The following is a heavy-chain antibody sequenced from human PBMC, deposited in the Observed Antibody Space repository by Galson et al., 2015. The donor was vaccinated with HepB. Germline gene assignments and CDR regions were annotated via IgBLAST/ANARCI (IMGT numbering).Heavy chain of an antibody. CDR3: ARVRTMVRGFSHRAGVSVYGMDV. J-gene: IGHJ6*02. CDR2: IYYSGST. D-gene: IGHD3-10*01. Sequence: TLSLTCTVSGGSISSGGYYWSWIRQHPGKGLEWIGYIYYSGSTYYNPSLKSRVTISVDTSKNQFSLKLSSVTAADTAVYYCARVRTMVRGFSHRAGVSVYGMDVWGQGTTVTVSS. CDR1: GGSISSGGYY. V-gene: IGHV4-31*03.